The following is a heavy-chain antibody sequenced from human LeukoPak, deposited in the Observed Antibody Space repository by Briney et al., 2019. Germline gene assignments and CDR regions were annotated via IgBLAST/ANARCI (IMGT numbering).Heavy chain of an antibody. D-gene: IGHD6-13*01. CDR1: GYKLTNNW. J-gene: IGHJ5*02. V-gene: IGHV5-51*01. CDR2: ISPGYSDA. CDR3: VRFALTSSLDH. Sequence: GESLKISCKISGYKLTNNWIGWVRQVPGKGLEWMGLISPGYSDAKYSPSFQGQVTLSVDASISTAYLQLSGLRASDTAIYYCVRFALTSSLDHWGQGTLVTVSS.